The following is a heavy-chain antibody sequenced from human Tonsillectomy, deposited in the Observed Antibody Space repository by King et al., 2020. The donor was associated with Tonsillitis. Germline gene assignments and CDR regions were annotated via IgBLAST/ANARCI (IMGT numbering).Heavy chain of an antibody. D-gene: IGHD2-15*01. CDR2: IYSGGST. CDR1: GFTVSSNY. J-gene: IGHJ4*02. CDR3: ARGDGGYCSGGSCYLHY. V-gene: IGHV3-53*01. Sequence: VQLVESGGGLIQPGGSLRLSCAASGFTVSSNYMSWVRQAPGKGLEWVSVIYSGGSTYYADSVKGRFTISRDNSTNTLYLQMNSRRAEDTAVYYCARGDGGYCSGGSCYLHYWGQGTLVTVSS.